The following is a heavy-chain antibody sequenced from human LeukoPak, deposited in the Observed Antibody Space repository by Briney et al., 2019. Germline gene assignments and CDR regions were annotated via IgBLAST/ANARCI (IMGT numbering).Heavy chain of an antibody. D-gene: IGHD4-17*01. CDR1: GFAFSRYA. V-gene: IGHV3-23*01. CDR3: VKDLGDDYENAFDF. Sequence: GGSLRLSCEASGFAFSRYAMSWVRHPPGRGLEWVSSVSGSGESTFYAASVKRRFTISRGNSKNTVYLQMNSLRAEDTAPYYCVKDLGDDYENAFDFWGQGTLVTVSS. J-gene: IGHJ3*01. CDR2: VSGSGEST.